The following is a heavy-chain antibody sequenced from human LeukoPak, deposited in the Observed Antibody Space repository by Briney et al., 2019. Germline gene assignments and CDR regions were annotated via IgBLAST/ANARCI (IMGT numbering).Heavy chain of an antibody. CDR3: ASRDYYDSSGYSDAFDI. CDR1: GGSFSGYY. D-gene: IGHD3-22*01. V-gene: IGHV4-34*01. J-gene: IGHJ3*02. Sequence: SETLSLTCAVYGGSFSGYYWSWIRQPPGKGLEWIGEINHSGSTNYNPSLKSRVTISVDTSKNQFSLKLSSVTAADKAVYYCASRDYYDSSGYSDAFDIWGQGTMVTVSS. CDR2: INHSGST.